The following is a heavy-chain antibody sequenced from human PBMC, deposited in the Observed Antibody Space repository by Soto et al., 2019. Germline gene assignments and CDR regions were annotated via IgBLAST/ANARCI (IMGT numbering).Heavy chain of an antibody. CDR1: GFTFSSYA. J-gene: IGHJ4*02. D-gene: IGHD4-17*01. CDR3: AKGRGPPQVTTTGLGGYYFDY. V-gene: IGHV3-23*01. CDR2: ISGSGVNT. Sequence: GGSLRLSCAASGFTFSSYAMSWVRHAPGKGLEWVSAISGSGVNTYYADSVKGRFTISRDNSKNTLYLQMNSLRAEDTAVYYCAKGRGPPQVTTTGLGGYYFDYWGQLTMVTVFS.